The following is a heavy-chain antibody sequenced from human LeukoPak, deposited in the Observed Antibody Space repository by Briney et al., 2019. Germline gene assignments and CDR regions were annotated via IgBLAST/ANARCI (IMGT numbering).Heavy chain of an antibody. D-gene: IGHD3-3*01. CDR2: ISSSSSTI. V-gene: IGHV3-48*01. Sequence: GGSLRLSCAASGFTFSSYSMNWVRQAPGKGLEWVSYISSSSSTIYYADSVKGRFTISRDNAKNSLYLQMNSLRAEDTAVYYCAREPLEWLLYFDYWGQGTLVTVSP. CDR3: AREPLEWLLYFDY. CDR1: GFTFSSYS. J-gene: IGHJ4*02.